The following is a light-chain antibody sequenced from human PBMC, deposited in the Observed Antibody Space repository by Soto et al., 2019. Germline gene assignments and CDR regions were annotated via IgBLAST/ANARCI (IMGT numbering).Light chain of an antibody. CDR1: SSDVGGYNY. V-gene: IGLV2-14*01. CDR2: EVS. CDR3: SSYTSSSTPSSV. J-gene: IGLJ2*01. Sequence: QSALTQPASVSGSPGQSITISCTGTSSDVGGYNYVSWYQQHPGKAPKLMIYEVSNRPSGVSNRFSGSKSGNTASLTISGLQAEDEDDYYCSSYTSSSTPSSVFGGGTKLTVL.